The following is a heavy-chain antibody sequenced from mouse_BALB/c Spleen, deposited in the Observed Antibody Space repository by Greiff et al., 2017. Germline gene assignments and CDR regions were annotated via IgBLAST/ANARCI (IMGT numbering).Heavy chain of an antibody. CDR2: ISYSGST. J-gene: IGHJ3*01. CDR3: ARGIYYDYDGFAY. D-gene: IGHD2-4*01. CDR1: GYSITSDYA. V-gene: IGHV3-2*02. Sequence: VQLQQSGPGLVKPSQSLSLTCTVTGYSITSDYAWNWIRQFPGNKLEWMGYISYSGSTSYNPSLKSRISITRDTSKNQFFLQLNSVTTEDTATYYCARGIYYDYDGFAYWGQGTLVTVSA.